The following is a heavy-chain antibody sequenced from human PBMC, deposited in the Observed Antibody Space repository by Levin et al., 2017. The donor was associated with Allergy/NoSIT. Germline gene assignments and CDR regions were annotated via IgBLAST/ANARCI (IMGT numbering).Heavy chain of an antibody. Sequence: SETLSLTCTVSGGSISSGDYYWSWIRQPPGKGLEWIGYIYYSGSTYYNPSLKSRVTISVDTSKNQFSLKLSSVTAADTAVYYCARGRYYYGSGSLNAFDSWGQGTMVTVSS. V-gene: IGHV4-30-4*01. CDR2: IYYSGST. CDR1: GGSISSGDYY. J-gene: IGHJ3*02. CDR3: ARGRYYYGSGSLNAFDS. D-gene: IGHD3-10*01.